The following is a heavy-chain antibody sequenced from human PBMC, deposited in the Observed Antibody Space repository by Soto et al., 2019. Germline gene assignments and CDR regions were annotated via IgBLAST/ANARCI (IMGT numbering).Heavy chain of an antibody. CDR1: GYTFPTYY. J-gene: IGHJ5*02. Sequence: GGSVEVSCQASGYTFPTYYINWVRQAPGQGLEWMGWMNPNRTNTGYAEKFQGRVTMTRDTSISTAYMELSSLRYDDTAVYYCVRGGFLSHDHVIIAPATLGFDPWGQGTLVTVSS. CDR2: MNPNRTNT. CDR3: VRGGFLSHDHVIIAPATLGFDP. V-gene: IGHV1-8*01. D-gene: IGHD2-2*01.